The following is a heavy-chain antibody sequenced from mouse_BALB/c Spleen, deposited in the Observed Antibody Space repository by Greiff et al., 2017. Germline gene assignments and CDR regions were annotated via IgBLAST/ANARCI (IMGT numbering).Heavy chain of an antibody. D-gene: IGHD1-1*01. V-gene: IGHV5-6-5*01. J-gene: IGHJ2*01. CDR2: ISSGGST. CDR3: ARGLYGNQGFDY. Sequence: EVMLVESGGGLVKPGGSLKLSCAASGFTFSSYAMSWVRQTPEKRLEWVASISSGGSTYYPDSVKGRFTISRDNARNILYLQMSSLRSEDTAMYYCARGLYGNQGFDYWGQGTTLTVSS. CDR1: GFTFSSYA.